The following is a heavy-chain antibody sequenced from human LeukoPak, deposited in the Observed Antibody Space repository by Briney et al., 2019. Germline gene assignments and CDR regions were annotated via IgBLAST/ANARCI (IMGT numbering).Heavy chain of an antibody. Sequence: SQTLSLTCTVSGGSISSGDYYWSWIRQPPGKGLEWIGYIYYSGSTYYNPSLKSRVTISVDTSKNQFSLKLSSVTAADTAVYYCASAIVGATHYFDYWGQGTLVTVSS. J-gene: IGHJ4*02. CDR2: IYYSGST. CDR1: GGSISSGDYY. D-gene: IGHD1-26*01. CDR3: ASAIVGATHYFDY. V-gene: IGHV4-30-4*08.